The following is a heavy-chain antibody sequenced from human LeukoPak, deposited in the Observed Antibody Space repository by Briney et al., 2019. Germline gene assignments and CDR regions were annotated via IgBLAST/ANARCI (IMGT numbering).Heavy chain of an antibody. J-gene: IGHJ6*03. D-gene: IGHD1-1*01. CDR1: GVSISSGSYY. Sequence: SETLSLTCTVSGVSISSGSYYWNWIRLPPGKGLEWIGYIYYSRSTNYNPSLKSRVTISVDTSKNQFSLKLSSVTAADTAVYYCARAVQLERPPPLIGYYYMDVWGKGTTVTVSS. V-gene: IGHV4-61*01. CDR2: IYYSRST. CDR3: ARAVQLERPPPLIGYYYMDV.